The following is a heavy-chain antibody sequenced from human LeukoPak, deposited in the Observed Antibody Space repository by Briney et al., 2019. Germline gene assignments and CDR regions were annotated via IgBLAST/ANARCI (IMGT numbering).Heavy chain of an antibody. V-gene: IGHV3-21*01. CDR2: ISGSSSYI. J-gene: IGHJ4*02. D-gene: IGHD3-22*01. Sequence: GGSLRLSCAASGFTFSTYTMNWVRQAPGKGLEWVSSISGSSSYIYYADSVEGRLTISRDNAKNSLYLQMNSLRAEDTAVYYCARDLSGYSPLLDYWGQGTLVTVSS. CDR1: GFTFSTYT. CDR3: ARDLSGYSPLLDY.